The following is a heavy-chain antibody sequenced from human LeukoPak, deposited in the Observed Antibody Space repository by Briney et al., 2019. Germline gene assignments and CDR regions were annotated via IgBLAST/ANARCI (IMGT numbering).Heavy chain of an antibody. CDR2: MSYDGSNK. J-gene: IGHJ5*01. Sequence: GGSLRLSCAASGFTFSSYGMHWVRQAPGKGLEWVSIMSYDGSNKYYADSVKGRFTISRDNSKNTLYLQMNSLKAEDTAVYYCVRDQYSSGWYMASWGQGTLVTVSS. V-gene: IGHV3-30*03. CDR3: VRDQYSSGWYMAS. D-gene: IGHD6-19*01. CDR1: GFTFSSYG.